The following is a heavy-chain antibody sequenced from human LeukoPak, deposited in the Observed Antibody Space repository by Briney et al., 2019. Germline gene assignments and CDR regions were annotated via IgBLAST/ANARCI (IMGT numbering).Heavy chain of an antibody. Sequence: GGSLRLSCAASGFTFSSHAMVWVRQAPGKGLEWVSFISHDGSESFHTESVKGRFTISRDNFKNTVDLQVSGLKEEDTAVYYCARDWGQRGVGATLANWGQGTLVVVSS. CDR2: ISHDGSES. CDR1: GFTFSSHA. J-gene: IGHJ4*02. D-gene: IGHD1-26*01. V-gene: IGHV3-30-3*01. CDR3: ARDWGQRGVGATLAN.